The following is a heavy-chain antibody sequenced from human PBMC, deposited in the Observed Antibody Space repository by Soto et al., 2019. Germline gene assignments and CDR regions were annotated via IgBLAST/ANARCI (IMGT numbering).Heavy chain of an antibody. Sequence: GGSLRLSCAASGFTFSTYAMTWVRQAPGKGLEWVSIISSSGDGTHYVDSVKGRFTISRDNSRNTLNLQMNSLRAEDTAVYYCAKNGDFWSWGMDVWGQGTTVTVSS. CDR2: ISSSGDGT. CDR3: AKNGDFWSWGMDV. D-gene: IGHD3-3*01. V-gene: IGHV3-23*01. CDR1: GFTFSTYA. J-gene: IGHJ6*02.